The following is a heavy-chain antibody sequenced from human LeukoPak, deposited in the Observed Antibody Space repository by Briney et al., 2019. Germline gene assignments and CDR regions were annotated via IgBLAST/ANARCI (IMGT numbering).Heavy chain of an antibody. CDR2: ISGSGGST. CDR1: GFTFSSYA. J-gene: IGHJ3*02. D-gene: IGHD3-22*01. CDR3: AFHSKGSGGYYYPDAFDI. V-gene: IGHV3-23*01. Sequence: PGGSLRLSCAASGFTFSSYAMSWVRQAPGKGLEWVSAISGSGGSTYYADSVKGRFTISRDNSKNTLYLQMNSLRAEDTAVYYCAFHSKGSGGYYYPDAFDIWGQGTMVTVSS.